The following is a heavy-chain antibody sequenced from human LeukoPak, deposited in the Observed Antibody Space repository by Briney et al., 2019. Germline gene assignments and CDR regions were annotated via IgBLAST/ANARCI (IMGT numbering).Heavy chain of an antibody. CDR2: INPGDSDT. J-gene: IGHJ5*02. CDR1: GYSFTSSW. Sequence: GESLKISCQASGYSFTSSWIGWERQMPGKGLEWMAIINPGDSDTRYSPSFQGQVTISADKSISTVYLQWGSLKASDTAMYYCARQPGAGWFDPWGQGTLVTVSS. CDR3: ARQPGAGWFDP. D-gene: IGHD3-10*01. V-gene: IGHV5-51*01.